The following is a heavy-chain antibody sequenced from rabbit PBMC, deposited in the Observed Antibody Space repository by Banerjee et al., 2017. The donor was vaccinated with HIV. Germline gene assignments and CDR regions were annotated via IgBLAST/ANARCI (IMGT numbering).Heavy chain of an antibody. D-gene: IGHD3-1*01. Sequence: QEQLVESGGGLVKPEGSLTLTCKASGFSFSDRDVMCWVRQAPGKGLEWIACINTATGKAVYASWAKGRFTISKTSSNTVTLQMTSLTAADTATCFCARDKELDIWGYEFDLWGPGTLVTVS. CDR2: INTATGKA. J-gene: IGHJ4*01. CDR1: GFSFSDRDV. V-gene: IGHV1S45*01. CDR3: ARDKELDIWGYEFDL.